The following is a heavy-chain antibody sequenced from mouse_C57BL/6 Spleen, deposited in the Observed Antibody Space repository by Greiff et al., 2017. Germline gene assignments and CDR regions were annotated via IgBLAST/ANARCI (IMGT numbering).Heavy chain of an antibody. D-gene: IGHD2-4*01. CDR3: ARWDYDGHYYAMDY. CDR1: GYTFTSYW. J-gene: IGHJ4*01. CDR2: IDPSDSET. Sequence: QVHVKQPGAELVRPGSSVKLSCKASGYTFTSYWMHWVKQRPIQGLEWIGNIDPSDSETHYNQKFKDKATLTVDKSSSTAYMQLSSLTSEDSAVYYCARWDYDGHYYAMDYWGQGTSVTVSS. V-gene: IGHV1-52*01.